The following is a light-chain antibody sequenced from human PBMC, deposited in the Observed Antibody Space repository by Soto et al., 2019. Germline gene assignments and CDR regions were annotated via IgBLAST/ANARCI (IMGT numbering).Light chain of an antibody. CDR1: HNRNTY. V-gene: IGKV3D-11*02. J-gene: IGKJ4*01. Sequence: EIVLTQSPATLSLSPGESATLSCRASHNRNTYLAWYQQKPGQPPRLLLFDASNRASGTPARFSGAGSGTDVTITTSSREPEDFVVYYCQQRTDWHPLTFGGGTNVQIK. CDR3: QQRTDWHPLT. CDR2: DAS.